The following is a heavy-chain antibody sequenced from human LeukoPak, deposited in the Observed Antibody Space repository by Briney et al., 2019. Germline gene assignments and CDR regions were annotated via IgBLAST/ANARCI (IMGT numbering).Heavy chain of an antibody. CDR2: IYTSGST. CDR3: ARGTTDWDWFDP. J-gene: IGHJ5*02. CDR1: GGSISSYY. V-gene: IGHV4-4*07. Sequence: SETLSLTCTVSGGSISSYYWSWIRQPAGKGLEWIGRIYTSGSTNYNPSLKSRATMSVDTSKNQFSLKLSSVTAADTAVYYCARGTTDWDWFDPWGQGTLVTVSS. D-gene: IGHD2-21*01.